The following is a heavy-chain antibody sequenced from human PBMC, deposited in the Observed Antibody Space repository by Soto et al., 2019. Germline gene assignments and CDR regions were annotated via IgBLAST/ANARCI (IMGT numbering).Heavy chain of an antibody. J-gene: IGHJ4*02. CDR2: ISYDGSNK. CDR1: GFTFGSYA. CDR3: ARVSRTHYDY. Sequence: GGSLRLSCAASGFTFGSYAMHWVRQAPGKGLEWVAVISYDGSNKYYADSVKGRFTISRDNSKNTLYLQMNSLRAEDTAVYYCARVSRTHYDYWGQGTLVTVSS. V-gene: IGHV3-30-3*01.